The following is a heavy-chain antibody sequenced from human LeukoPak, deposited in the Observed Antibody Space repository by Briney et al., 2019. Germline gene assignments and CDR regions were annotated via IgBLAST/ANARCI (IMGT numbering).Heavy chain of an antibody. J-gene: IGHJ3*02. Sequence: ASVRVSCKASGYTFTSYYMHWVRQAPGQGLEWMGIINPSGGSTSYAQKFQGRVTMTRDTSTSTVYMELSSLRSEDTAVYYCAGGGGNWGAAFDIWGQGTMVTVSS. CDR1: GYTFTSYY. CDR3: AGGGGNWGAAFDI. CDR2: INPSGGST. D-gene: IGHD4-23*01. V-gene: IGHV1-46*01.